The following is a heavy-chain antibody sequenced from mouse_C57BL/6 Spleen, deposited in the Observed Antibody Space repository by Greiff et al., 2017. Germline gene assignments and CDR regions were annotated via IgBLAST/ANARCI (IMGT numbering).Heavy chain of an antibody. D-gene: IGHD1-1*01. CDR3: TTSYYGSSSNFDY. CDR2: IGPEDGDT. Sequence: VQLQQSGAELVRPGASVKLSCTASGFNIKDYYMHWVKPRPEQGLEWIGRIGPEDGDTEYAPKFQGKAPMTADTPSNTAYLQLSSLTSEDTAVYYGTTSYYGSSSNFDYWGQRTTLTVSS. CDR1: GFNIKDYY. J-gene: IGHJ2*01. V-gene: IGHV14-1*01.